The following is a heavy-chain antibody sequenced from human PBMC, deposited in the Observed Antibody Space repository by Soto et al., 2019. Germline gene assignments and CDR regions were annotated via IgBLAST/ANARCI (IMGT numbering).Heavy chain of an antibody. CDR3: ARDPPASGWTFDF. CDR1: GFTFSTYA. V-gene: IGHV3-33*01. Sequence: GGSLRLSCAASGFTFSTYAIHWVRQAPGKGLEWAAFIWDDGSNKYYADSVKGRFTVSRDNSKNTVYLQMNSLRAEDTAVYYCARDPPASGWTFDFWGQGTLVTVSS. CDR2: IWDDGSNK. D-gene: IGHD6-19*01. J-gene: IGHJ4*02.